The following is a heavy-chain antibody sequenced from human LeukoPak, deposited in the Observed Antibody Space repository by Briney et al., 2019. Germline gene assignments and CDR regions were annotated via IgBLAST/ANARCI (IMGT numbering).Heavy chain of an antibody. V-gene: IGHV4-34*01. D-gene: IGHD2-2*01. CDR1: GGSFSGYY. Sequence: SETLSLTCAVYGGSFSGYYWSWIRQPPGKGLEWIGEINHSGSTNYNPSLKSRVTISVDTSKNQFSLKLSSVTAADTAVYYCARIVVVPAASGVFHYYYYYMDVWGRGTTVTVSS. CDR2: INHSGST. CDR3: ARIVVVPAASGVFHYYYYYMDV. J-gene: IGHJ6*03.